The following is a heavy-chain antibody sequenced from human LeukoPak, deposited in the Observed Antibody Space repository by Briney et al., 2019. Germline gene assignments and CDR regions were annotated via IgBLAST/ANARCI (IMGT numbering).Heavy chain of an antibody. J-gene: IGHJ3*01. CDR2: IYNSANT. Sequence: SVTLSLTCSVCGDSLRRSYWSWIRQPPAKGLAWIGNIYNSANTNYNPSLPSRVTMSVDTSTSQYSLQLTSVSAADTAVYYCARRFSSRSDGNGYYYGHDAFDVWGQGTLVTVSS. V-gene: IGHV4-59*08. CDR1: GDSLRRSY. CDR3: ARRFSSRSDGNGYYYGHDAFDV. D-gene: IGHD3-22*01.